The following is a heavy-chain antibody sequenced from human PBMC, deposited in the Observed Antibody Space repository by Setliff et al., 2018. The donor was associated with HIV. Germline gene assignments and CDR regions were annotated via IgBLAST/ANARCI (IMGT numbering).Heavy chain of an antibody. CDR2: INHSGST. CDR3: ARSRPRSMDFYMDV. V-gene: IGHV4-34*01. CDR1: GGSFSGYY. Sequence: PSETLSLTCAVFGGSFSGYYWSWIRQPPGKGLEWIGEINHSGSTDYNPSLKSRVTVSLDTSQNQFSLNLSSVTAADTAVYYCARSRPRSMDFYMDVWGKGTTVTVSS. J-gene: IGHJ6*03. D-gene: IGHD2-8*01.